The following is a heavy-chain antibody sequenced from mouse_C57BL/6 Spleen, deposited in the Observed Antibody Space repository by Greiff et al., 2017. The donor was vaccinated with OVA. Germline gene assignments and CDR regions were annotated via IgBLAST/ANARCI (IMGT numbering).Heavy chain of an antibody. D-gene: IGHD2-5*01. Sequence: EVQLQQSGPELVKPGASVKISCKASGYTFTDYYMNWVKQSHGQSLEWIGDINPNNGGTSYNQKFKGKATLTVDKSSSTAYMELRSLTSEDSADYYCARDDSNDYAMDYWGQGTSVTVSS. CDR2: INPNNGGT. CDR1: GYTFTDYY. J-gene: IGHJ4*01. V-gene: IGHV1-26*01. CDR3: ARDDSNDYAMDY.